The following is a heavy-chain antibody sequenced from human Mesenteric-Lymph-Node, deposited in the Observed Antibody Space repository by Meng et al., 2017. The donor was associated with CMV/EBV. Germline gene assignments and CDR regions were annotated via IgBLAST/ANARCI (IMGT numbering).Heavy chain of an antibody. CDR1: GYTFTSYA. V-gene: IGHV1-3*02. Sequence: ASVKVSCKASGYTFTSYAMHWVRQAPGQRLEWMGWSNAGNGNTKYSQEFQGRVAITTDTSTSTAYMELRSLRSDDTAVYYCARDGGWELLPFDYWGQGTLVTVSS. CDR2: SNAGNGNT. J-gene: IGHJ4*02. CDR3: ARDGGWELLPFDY. D-gene: IGHD1-26*01.